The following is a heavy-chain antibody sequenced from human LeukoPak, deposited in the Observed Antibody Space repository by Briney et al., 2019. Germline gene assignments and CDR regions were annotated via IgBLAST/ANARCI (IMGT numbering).Heavy chain of an antibody. J-gene: IGHJ3*02. CDR1: GFTFSSYS. D-gene: IGHD2-8*01. Sequence: PGGSLRLSCAASGFTFSSYSMNWVRQAPGKGLEWVSSISSSSSYIYYADSVKGRFTISRDNAKHSLHLQMNRLRAAATALSYCARLRPMDIVLIVYALGHALDIWGQATMATVPS. CDR2: ISSSSSYI. CDR3: ARLRPMDIVLIVYALGHALDI. V-gene: IGHV3-21*01.